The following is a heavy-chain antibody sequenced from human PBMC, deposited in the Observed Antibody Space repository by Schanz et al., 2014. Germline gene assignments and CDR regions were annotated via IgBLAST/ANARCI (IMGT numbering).Heavy chain of an antibody. CDR3: YGMDV. CDR2: IYYSGST. V-gene: IGHV4-59*12. J-gene: IGHJ6*02. CDR1: SASIRTYY. Sequence: QVQLQESGPGLVKPSETLSLTCTVSSASIRTYYWSWIRQPPGKGLEWIGYIYYSGSTNYNPSLRSRVTILVDTSKNQFSLKVTSVTPADTAVYYCYGMDVWGQGTTVTVSS.